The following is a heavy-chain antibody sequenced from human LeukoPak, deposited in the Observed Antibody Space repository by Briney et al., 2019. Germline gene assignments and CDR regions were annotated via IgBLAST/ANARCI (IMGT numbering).Heavy chain of an antibody. J-gene: IGHJ5*02. V-gene: IGHV1-2*02. CDR2: INPNSGGT. CDR3: ARAGGGGYDPYNWFDP. Sequence: ASVTVSFKASGYTFTGYYMHWVRQAAGQGLEWMGCINPNSGGTNYAQKFQGRVTMTRDTSISTAYMEVSRLRSDDTAVYYCARAGGGGYDPYNWFDPWGQGTLVTVSS. CDR1: GYTFTGYY. D-gene: IGHD5-12*01.